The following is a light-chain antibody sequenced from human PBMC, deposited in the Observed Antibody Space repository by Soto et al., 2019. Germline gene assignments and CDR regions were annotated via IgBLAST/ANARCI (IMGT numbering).Light chain of an antibody. CDR1: SSDVGGYNY. V-gene: IGLV2-14*01. Sequence: LTQPASVSGSPGQSITISCTGSSSDVGGYNYASWYQQHPGKAPKLMIYEVSNRPSGISNRFSGSKSGNTASLTLSGLQAEDEADYYCSSYTSSSTLVFGGGTKVTVL. CDR3: SSYTSSSTLV. CDR2: EVS. J-gene: IGLJ2*01.